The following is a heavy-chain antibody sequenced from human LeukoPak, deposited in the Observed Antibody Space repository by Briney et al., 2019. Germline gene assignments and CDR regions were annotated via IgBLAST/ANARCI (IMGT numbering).Heavy chain of an antibody. Sequence: ASVKVSCKASGYTFTGYYMRWVRQAPGQGLEWMGRINPNSGGTNYAQKFQGRVTMTRDTSISTAYMELSRLRSDDTAVYYCARSTIQLWLPDYWGQGTLVTVSS. J-gene: IGHJ4*02. CDR1: GYTFTGYY. CDR2: INPNSGGT. CDR3: ARSTIQLWLPDY. D-gene: IGHD5-18*01. V-gene: IGHV1-2*06.